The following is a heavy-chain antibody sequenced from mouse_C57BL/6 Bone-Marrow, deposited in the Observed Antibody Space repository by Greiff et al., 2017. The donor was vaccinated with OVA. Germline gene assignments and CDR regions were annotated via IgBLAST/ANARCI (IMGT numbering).Heavy chain of an antibody. CDR2: IDPETGGT. J-gene: IGHJ3*01. D-gene: IGHD2-3*01. CDR3: TRSEDGYPRFAY. V-gene: IGHV1-15*01. Sequence: QVQLQQSGAELVRPGASVTLSCKASGYTFTDYEMHWVKQTPVHGLEWIGAIDPETGGTAYNQKFKGKAILTADKSSSTAYMELRSLTSEDSAVYYCTRSEDGYPRFAYWGQGTLVTVSA. CDR1: GYTFTDYE.